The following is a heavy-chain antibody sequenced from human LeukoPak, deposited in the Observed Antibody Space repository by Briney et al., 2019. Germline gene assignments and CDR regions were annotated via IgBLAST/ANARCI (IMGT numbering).Heavy chain of an antibody. CDR3: ARAPGSGGYPDY. J-gene: IGHJ4*02. CDR1: GGSISSYY. D-gene: IGHD2-8*02. V-gene: IGHV4-59*12. CDR2: IYYSAST. Sequence: PETLSLTCTVSGGSISSYYWSWVRQPPGKGLEWIGYIYYSASTNYNPSLQSRVTISVDTSKNQFSLKLRSVTAADTAVYSCARAPGSGGYPDYWGQGTLVTVSS.